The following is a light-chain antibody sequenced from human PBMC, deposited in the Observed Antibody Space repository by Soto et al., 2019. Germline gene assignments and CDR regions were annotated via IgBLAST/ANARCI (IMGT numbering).Light chain of an antibody. J-gene: IGKJ1*01. CDR1: QSISSW. CDR3: QKYNSAPWT. Sequence: DIQMTQSPSTLSASVRDRVTITCRASQSISSWLAWYQQKPGKAPKLLIYAASTLQSGVPSRFSGSGSGTDFTLTISSLQPEDAATYYCQKYNSAPWTFGQGTKVDIK. V-gene: IGKV1-5*01. CDR2: AAS.